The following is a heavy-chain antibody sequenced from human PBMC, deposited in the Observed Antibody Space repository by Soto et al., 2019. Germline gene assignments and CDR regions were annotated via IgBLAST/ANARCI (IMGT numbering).Heavy chain of an antibody. D-gene: IGHD3-16*01. CDR1: GFTFSNYW. Sequence: GSLRLSCAASGFTFSNYWMHWVRQAPGKGLVWVSHINSDGSSTSYADSVKGRFTISRDNAKNTLYLQMNSLRAEDTAVYYCARDLGKIATYYGMDVWGEVTTVPVPS. CDR2: INSDGSST. CDR3: ARDLGKIATYYGMDV. J-gene: IGHJ6*04. V-gene: IGHV3-74*01.